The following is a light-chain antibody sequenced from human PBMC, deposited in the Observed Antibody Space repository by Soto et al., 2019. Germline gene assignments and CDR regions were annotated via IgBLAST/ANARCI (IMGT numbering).Light chain of an antibody. J-gene: IGLJ2*01. CDR2: RNN. V-gene: IGLV1-47*01. Sequence: VLTQPPSASGPPGQRVTISCSGSSSNIGSNYVYWYQQLPGTAPKLLIYRNNQRPSGVPDRFSGSKSGTSASLAISGLRSEDEADYYCAAWDDSLSGVVFGGGTKLTVL. CDR1: SSNIGSNY. CDR3: AAWDDSLSGVV.